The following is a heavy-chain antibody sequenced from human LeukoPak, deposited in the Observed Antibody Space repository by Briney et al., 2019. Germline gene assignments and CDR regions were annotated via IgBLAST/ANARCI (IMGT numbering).Heavy chain of an antibody. CDR3: ARGRITMVRGVIIRWYFDY. V-gene: IGHV3-30*02. J-gene: IGHJ4*02. CDR2: IRYDGSNK. CDR1: GFTFSSYG. D-gene: IGHD3-10*01. Sequence: GGSLRLSCAASGFTFSSYGMHWVRQAPGKVLEWVAFIRYDGSNKYYADSVKGRFTISRDNSKNTLYLQMNSLRAEDTAVYYCARGRITMVRGVIIRWYFDYWGQGTLVTVSS.